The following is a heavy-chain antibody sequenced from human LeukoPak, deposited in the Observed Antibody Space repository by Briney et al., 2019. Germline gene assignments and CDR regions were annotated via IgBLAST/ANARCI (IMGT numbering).Heavy chain of an antibody. CDR2: IYHSGST. Sequence: PSETLSLTCTVSGGSISSGGYYWSWIRQPPGKGLEWIGYIYHSGSTYYNPSLKSRVTISVDTSKNQFSLKLSSVTAADTAVYYCARMRGDQTSGEGMDVWGQGTTVTVSS. V-gene: IGHV4-30-2*05. CDR3: ARMRGDQTSGEGMDV. D-gene: IGHD2-8*01. CDR1: GGSISSGGYY. J-gene: IGHJ6*02.